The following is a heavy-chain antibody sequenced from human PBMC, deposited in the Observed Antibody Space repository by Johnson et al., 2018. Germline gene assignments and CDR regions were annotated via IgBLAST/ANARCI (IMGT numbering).Heavy chain of an antibody. CDR2: INPSGGNT. Sequence: QVQLVQSGAEVKKPGASVKISCKASGYTFTSYYMHWVRQAPGQGLEWMGIINPSGGNTNYAQNFQGRVTMTRDTSTSTVYMELSSLGSGDTAVYYGARDRVEEFVRGGSCYPGGFDIWGQGTMVTVSS. D-gene: IGHD2-15*01. CDR3: ARDRVEEFVRGGSCYPGGFDI. J-gene: IGHJ3*02. CDR1: GYTFTSYY. V-gene: IGHV1-46*01.